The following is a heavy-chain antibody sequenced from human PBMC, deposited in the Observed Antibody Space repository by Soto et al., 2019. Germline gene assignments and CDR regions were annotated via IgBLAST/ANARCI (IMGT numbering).Heavy chain of an antibody. CDR1: GFSFSTYA. CDR2: IVGNGGGI. D-gene: IGHD5-12*01. V-gene: IGHV3-23*01. Sequence: GGSLRLSCVASGFSFSTYAMNWVRQAPGKGLEWVSVIVGNGGGIHYADSVKGRFTISRDNSKDTLYLQMTSLRAEDTAVYYCAKDHRQDGRYDLDYWGPGTLVTVSS. J-gene: IGHJ4*02. CDR3: AKDHRQDGRYDLDY.